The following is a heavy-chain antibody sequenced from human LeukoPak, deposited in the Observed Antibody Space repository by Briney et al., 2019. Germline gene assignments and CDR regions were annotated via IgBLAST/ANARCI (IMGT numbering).Heavy chain of an antibody. Sequence: PGGSLRLSCAASGFTVSSNYMSWVRQAPGKGLEWVSVIYSGGSTYYADSVKGRFTISRDNSKNTLYLQMNSLRAEDTAVYYCARDSPKPTTVVHAFDIWGQGTMVTVSS. CDR2: IYSGGST. J-gene: IGHJ3*02. CDR1: GFTVSSNY. D-gene: IGHD4-23*01. CDR3: ARDSPKPTTVVHAFDI. V-gene: IGHV3-53*01.